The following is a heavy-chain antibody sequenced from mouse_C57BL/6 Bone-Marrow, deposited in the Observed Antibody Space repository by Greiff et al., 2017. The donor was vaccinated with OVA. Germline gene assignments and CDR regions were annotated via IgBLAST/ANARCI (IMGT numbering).Heavy chain of an antibody. J-gene: IGHJ3*01. CDR2: ISYDGSN. CDR1: GYSITSGYY. Sequence: EVHLVESGPGLVKPSQSLSLTCSVTGYSITSGYYWNWIRQFPGNKLEWMGYISYDGSNNYNPSLKNRISITRDTSKNQFFLKLNSVTTEDTATYYCAREDYGSLPWFAYWGQGTLVTVSA. D-gene: IGHD1-1*01. V-gene: IGHV3-6*01. CDR3: AREDYGSLPWFAY.